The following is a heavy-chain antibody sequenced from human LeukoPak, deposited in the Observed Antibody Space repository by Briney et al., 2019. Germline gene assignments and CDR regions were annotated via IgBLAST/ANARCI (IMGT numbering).Heavy chain of an antibody. CDR1: GYTFTSYY. D-gene: IGHD6-13*01. V-gene: IGHV1-46*01. J-gene: IGHJ6*02. Sequence: GASVKVSCKASGYTFTSYYMHWVRQAPGQGLEWMGIINPSGGSTSYAQKFQGRVTMTRDTSTSTVYMGLSSLRSEDTAVYYCARDNKQQLGTRYYYYGMDVWGQGTTVTVSS. CDR2: INPSGGST. CDR3: ARDNKQQLGTRYYYYGMDV.